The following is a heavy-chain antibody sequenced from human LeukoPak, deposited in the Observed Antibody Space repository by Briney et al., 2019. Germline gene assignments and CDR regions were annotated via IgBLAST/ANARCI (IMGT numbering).Heavy chain of an antibody. V-gene: IGHV4-38-2*01. CDR3: AGYHPTTYYYDSSGYWN. D-gene: IGHD3-22*01. CDR1: GYSISSGYY. J-gene: IGHJ4*02. Sequence: TSETLSLTCAVSGYSISSGYYWGWIRPPPGKGLEWIGTIYHSGSTYYNPSLKSRVTISVDTSKNQFSLKLSSVTAADTAVYYCAGYHPTTYYYDSSGYWNWGQGTLVTVSS. CDR2: IYHSGST.